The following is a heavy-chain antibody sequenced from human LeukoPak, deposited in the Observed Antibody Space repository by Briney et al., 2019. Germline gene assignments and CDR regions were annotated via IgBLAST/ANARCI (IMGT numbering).Heavy chain of an antibody. CDR2: IIPILGIA. J-gene: IGHJ4*02. CDR1: GGTFSSYT. CDR3: ARDGYNLAFDY. Sequence: SVKVSCKASGGTFSSYTISWVRPAPGQGLEWMGRIIPILGIANYAQKFQGRVTITADKSTSTAYMELSGLRSEDTAVYYCARDGYNLAFDYWGQGTLVTVSS. V-gene: IGHV1-69*04. D-gene: IGHD5-24*01.